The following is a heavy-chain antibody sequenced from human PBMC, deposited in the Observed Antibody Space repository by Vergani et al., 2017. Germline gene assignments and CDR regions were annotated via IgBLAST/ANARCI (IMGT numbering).Heavy chain of an antibody. Sequence: QLQLQESGPGVVKPSQTPCLTCAVSGGSISSGDHCWTWIRQRPGKGLEWIGYIFYSGTTYDNPSLRSRLTISVDTSQNQFSLKLRSVTAADTAVYYCARVDTXVPATSHFYYMDVWGKGTTVVVSS. V-gene: IGHV4-31*11. D-gene: IGHD6-25*01. CDR3: ARVDTXVPATSHFYYMDV. CDR2: IFYSGTT. J-gene: IGHJ6*03. CDR1: GGSISSGDHC.